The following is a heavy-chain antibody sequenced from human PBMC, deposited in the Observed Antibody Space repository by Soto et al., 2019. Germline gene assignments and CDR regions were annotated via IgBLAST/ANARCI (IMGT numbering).Heavy chain of an antibody. CDR2: MNPNSGNT. J-gene: IGHJ5*02. CDR1: GYTFTSYD. Sequence: VASVKVSCKASGYTFTSYDINWVRQATGQGLEWMGWMNPNSGNTGYAQKFQGRVTMTRNTSISTAYMELSSLRSEDTAVYYCARGLVVRYFDWPWGTFDPWGQGTLVTVSS. D-gene: IGHD3-9*01. CDR3: ARGLVVRYFDWPWGTFDP. V-gene: IGHV1-8*01.